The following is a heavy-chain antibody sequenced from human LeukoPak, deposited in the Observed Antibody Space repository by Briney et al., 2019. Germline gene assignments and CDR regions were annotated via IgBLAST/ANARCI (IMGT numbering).Heavy chain of an antibody. CDR2: IYYSGST. D-gene: IGHD6-6*01. V-gene: IGHV4-59*08. J-gene: IGHJ4*02. CDR3: ARQAQIAARPFYY. CDR1: GRPISNYY. Sequence: PSETLSLTCTVSGRPISNYYWSWIRQPTGEGLEWIGNIYYSGSTNYNPSLKSRVTISVDTSRNQFSLKLSPVTAADTAVYYCARQAQIAARPFYYWGQGTLGTVSS.